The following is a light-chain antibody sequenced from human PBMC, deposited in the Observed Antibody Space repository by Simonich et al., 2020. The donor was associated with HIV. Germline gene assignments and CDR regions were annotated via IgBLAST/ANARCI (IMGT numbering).Light chain of an antibody. CDR1: SSDVGCYNF. Sequence: QSALTQPASVSGSPGQSITISCTGTSSDVGCYNFVSWYQQHPGKAPKLIIYDVSKRPSGVSNRFSGSKSGNTASLTISRLRAEDEADYYCSSYTGSNTVIFGAGTKLTVL. J-gene: IGLJ2*01. V-gene: IGLV2-14*03. CDR3: SSYTGSNTVI. CDR2: DVS.